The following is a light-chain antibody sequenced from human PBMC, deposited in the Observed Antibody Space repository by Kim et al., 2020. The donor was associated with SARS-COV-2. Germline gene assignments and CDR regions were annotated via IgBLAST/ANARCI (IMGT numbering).Light chain of an antibody. CDR2: DNT. Sequence: GQKVTSCCSGSSSNSGKHYVAGYQHFPGTAPKLLIYDNTKRPSGIPGRYSGAKCGTSATLGNTGLQTGDEDDCYCGTWDGSPSVGVFDGGTRLTVL. J-gene: IGLJ2*01. CDR3: GTWDGSPSVGV. V-gene: IGLV1-51*01. CDR1: SSNSGKHY.